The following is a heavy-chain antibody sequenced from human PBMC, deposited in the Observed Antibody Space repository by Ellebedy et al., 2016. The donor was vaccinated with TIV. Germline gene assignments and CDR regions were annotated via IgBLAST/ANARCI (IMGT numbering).Heavy chain of an antibody. Sequence: GESLKISCVASGFSFSSYAMYWVRQAPGKGLDWVSTISAGDGSTYYADSVKGRFTISRDNSNNTVFLQMNSLSADDPAVYYCAKRPPATWGQGTLVTVSS. CDR2: ISAGDGST. CDR1: GFSFSSYA. J-gene: IGHJ5*02. V-gene: IGHV3-23*01. CDR3: AKRPPAT.